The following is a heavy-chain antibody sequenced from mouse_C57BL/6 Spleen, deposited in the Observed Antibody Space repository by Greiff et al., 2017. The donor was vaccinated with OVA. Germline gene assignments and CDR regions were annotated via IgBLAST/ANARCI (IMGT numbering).Heavy chain of an antibody. CDR3: VRGEANWHYFDY. CDR1: GFTFNTYA. D-gene: IGHD4-1*01. J-gene: IGHJ2*01. CDR2: IRSKSSNYAT. V-gene: IGHV10-3*01. Sequence: DVMLVESGGGLVQPKGSLKLSCAASGFTFNTYAMHWVRQAPGQGLEWVARIRSKSSNYATYYADSVKDRFTISRDDSQSMLYLQMNSLKTEDTAMYYCVRGEANWHYFDYWGKGTTLTVSS.